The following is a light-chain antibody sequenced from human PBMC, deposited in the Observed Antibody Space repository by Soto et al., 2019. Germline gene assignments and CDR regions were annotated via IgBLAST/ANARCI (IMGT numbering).Light chain of an antibody. V-gene: IGLV2-14*03. Sequence: QSALTQPASVSGSPGQSITISCTGSSSDVGGYSYVSWYQHHPGKAPKLMIYDVDVRPSGVSNRFSGPKSGNTASLTISGLQAEDEADYYCNSYTSSGTYVLFGGGTKLTVL. CDR2: DVD. CDR1: SSDVGGYSY. J-gene: IGLJ2*01. CDR3: NSYTSSGTYVL.